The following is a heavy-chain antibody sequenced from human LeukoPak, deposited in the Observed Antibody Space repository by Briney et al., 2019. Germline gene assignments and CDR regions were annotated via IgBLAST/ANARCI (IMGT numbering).Heavy chain of an antibody. D-gene: IGHD6-13*01. CDR3: AKDISGGAAADTGGAFDI. CDR2: ISSSSSTI. V-gene: IGHV3-48*04. J-gene: IGHJ3*02. Sequence: PGGSLRLSCAASGFTFSSYSMNWVRQAPGKGLEWVSYISSSSSTIYYADSVKGRFTISRDNAKNSLYLQMNSLRAEDTAVYYCAKDISGGAAADTGGAFDIWGQGTMVTVSS. CDR1: GFTFSSYS.